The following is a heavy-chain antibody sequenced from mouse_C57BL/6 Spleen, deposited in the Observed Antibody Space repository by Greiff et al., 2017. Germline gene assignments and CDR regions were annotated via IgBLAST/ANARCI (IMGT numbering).Heavy chain of an antibody. CDR2: INYDGSST. D-gene: IGHD2-4*01. Sequence: DVHLVESEGGLVQPGSSMKLSCTASGFTFSDYYMAWVRQVPEKGLEWVANINYDGSSTYYLDSLKSRFIISRDNAKTILYLQMSSLKSEDTATYYCARIYYDYGYFDYWGQGTTLTVSS. J-gene: IGHJ2*01. CDR3: ARIYYDYGYFDY. CDR1: GFTFSDYY. V-gene: IGHV5-16*01.